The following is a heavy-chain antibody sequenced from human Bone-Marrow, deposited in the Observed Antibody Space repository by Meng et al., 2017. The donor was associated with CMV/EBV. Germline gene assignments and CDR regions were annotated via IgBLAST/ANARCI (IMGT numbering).Heavy chain of an antibody. J-gene: IGHJ4*02. Sequence: GESLKISCAASGFTFSDYYMSWVRQAPGKGLEWVSAISGSGGSTYYADSVKGRFTISRDNSKNTLYLQMNSLRAEDTAVYYCAKRGRSLYNYIVVVPAADGPFDYWGQGTLVTVSS. CDR2: ISGSGGST. D-gene: IGHD2-2*01. V-gene: IGHV3-23*01. CDR1: GFTFSDYY. CDR3: AKRGRSLYNYIVVVPAADGPFDY.